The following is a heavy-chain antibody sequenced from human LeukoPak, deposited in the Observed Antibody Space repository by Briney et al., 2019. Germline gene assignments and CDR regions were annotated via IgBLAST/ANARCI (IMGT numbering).Heavy chain of an antibody. CDR3: ARRGGIGVAGTSTYYFDY. J-gene: IGHJ4*02. CDR1: GGSISSCNYY. D-gene: IGHD6-19*01. CDR2: INYSGRT. Sequence: SEPQSLTCTVSGGSISSCNYYWGWIRQPPGKGLEWIGAINYSGRTNYNPSLQSRVTISVDTSENQCSLRMSSVTAADTAVYYCARRGGIGVAGTSTYYFDYWGQGTLVTVSS. V-gene: IGHV4-39*07.